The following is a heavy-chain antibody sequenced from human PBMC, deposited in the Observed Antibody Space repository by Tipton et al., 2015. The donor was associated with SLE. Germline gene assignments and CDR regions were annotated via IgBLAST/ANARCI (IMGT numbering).Heavy chain of an antibody. Sequence: TLSLTCAVYGGSFSGYYWSWISQPPGKGLEWIGESNHSGSTNYKPSLKRRVTISVDTSKNQLSLKLTSVTAADTAVYYCARGAKERITLVRVRPYYFDYWGQGSLVTVSS. CDR3: ARGAKERITLVRVRPYYFDY. D-gene: IGHD3-10*01. V-gene: IGHV4-34*01. J-gene: IGHJ4*01. CDR2: SNHSGST. CDR1: GGSFSGYY.